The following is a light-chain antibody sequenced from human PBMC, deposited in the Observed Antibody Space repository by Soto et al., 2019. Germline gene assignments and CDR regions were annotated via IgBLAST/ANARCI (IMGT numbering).Light chain of an antibody. V-gene: IGLV4-69*01. CDR1: SGHSSYA. CDR2: LDSDGSH. Sequence: QPVLTQSPSASASLGASVKLTCTLSSGHSSYAIAWHQQQPEKGPRYLMKLDSDGSHTKADAIPDRFSGSSSGAERYLTISSLQSEDEADCYCQPWGTDTHLVFGGGTHLTVL. J-gene: IGLJ2*01. CDR3: QPWGTDTHLV.